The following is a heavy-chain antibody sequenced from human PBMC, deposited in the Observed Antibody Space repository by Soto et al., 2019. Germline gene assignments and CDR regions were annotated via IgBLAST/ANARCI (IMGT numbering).Heavy chain of an antibody. D-gene: IGHD2-21*02. V-gene: IGHV4-31*03. Sequence: SETLSLTCTVSGGSISSGGYYWGWIRQHPGKGLEWIGYIYYSGSTYYNPSLKSRVTISVDTSKNQFSLKLSSVTAADTAVYYCARDSAYGGGDCYPGAFDIWGQGTMVTVSS. CDR3: ARDSAYGGGDCYPGAFDI. CDR2: IYYSGST. J-gene: IGHJ3*02. CDR1: GGSISSGGYY.